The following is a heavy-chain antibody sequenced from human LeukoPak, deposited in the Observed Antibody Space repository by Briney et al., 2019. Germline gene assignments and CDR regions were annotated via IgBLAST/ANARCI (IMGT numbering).Heavy chain of an antibody. CDR1: GFTFSSYD. V-gene: IGHV3-13*01. CDR2: IGTAGDT. CDR3: ARGGTGSENDY. J-gene: IGHJ4*02. D-gene: IGHD3-9*01. Sequence: GGSLRLSCAASGFTFSSYDMHWVRQATGKGLEWVSAIGTAGDTYYPGSVKGRFTISRENAKNSLYLQMNSLRAGDTAVYYCARGGTGSENDYWGQGILVTVSS.